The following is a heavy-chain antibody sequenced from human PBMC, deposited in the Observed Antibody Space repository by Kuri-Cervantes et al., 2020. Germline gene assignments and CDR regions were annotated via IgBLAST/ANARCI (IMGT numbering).Heavy chain of an antibody. CDR1: GYTFTYRY. CDR3: ARAGLGTLHYYYYMDV. J-gene: IGHJ6*03. D-gene: IGHD7-27*01. V-gene: IGHV1-69*05. Sequence: SVKVSCKASGYTFTYRYLHWVRQAPGQALEWMGGIIPIFGTANYAQKFQGRVTITTDESTSTAYMELSSLRSEDTAVYYCARAGLGTLHYYYYMDVWGKGTTVTVSS. CDR2: IIPIFGTA.